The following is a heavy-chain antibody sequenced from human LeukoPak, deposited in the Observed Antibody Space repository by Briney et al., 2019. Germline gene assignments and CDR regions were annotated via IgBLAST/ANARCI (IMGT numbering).Heavy chain of an antibody. J-gene: IGHJ4*02. Sequence: GESLKISCKGSGYSFTSYWIVWVRQMPGKGLEWMGIIYPGDSDTRYSPSFQGQVTISADKSISTAYLQWSSLKASDTAMYYCARSPYSSGWYLIIDYWGQGTLVTVSS. D-gene: IGHD6-19*01. V-gene: IGHV5-51*01. CDR2: IYPGDSDT. CDR1: GYSFTSYW. CDR3: ARSPYSSGWYLIIDY.